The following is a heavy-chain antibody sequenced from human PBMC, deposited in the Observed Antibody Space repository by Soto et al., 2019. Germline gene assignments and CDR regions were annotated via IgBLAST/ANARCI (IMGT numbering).Heavy chain of an antibody. Sequence: QIQLVQSGGEVKKPGASVKVSCKSSGYTFISHSITWVRQAPGQGLEWMGRISAYNGNTNYAQKLQGRVTMTTDTSRSPAYRELRSLRSEATAVDYCARCGFCGGAPGFRDMEAGGQGTTVT. CDR1: GYTFISHS. J-gene: IGHJ6*02. CDR3: ARCGFCGGAPGFRDMEA. CDR2: ISAYNGNT. D-gene: IGHD2-21*01. V-gene: IGHV1-18*01.